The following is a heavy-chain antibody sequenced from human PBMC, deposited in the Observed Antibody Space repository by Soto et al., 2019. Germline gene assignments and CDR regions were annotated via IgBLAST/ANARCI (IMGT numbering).Heavy chain of an antibody. CDR3: ARDHPHSYGVYYFDY. J-gene: IGHJ4*02. D-gene: IGHD5-18*01. Sequence: SETLSLTCTVSGSSIRNYYWNWIRESPGQGLEWIGYIYSSGSTHYNPSLQNRVTISIDTSKNQVSLKVNSVTAADTAVYYCARDHPHSYGVYYFDYWGQGTPVTV. V-gene: IGHV4-59*01. CDR1: GSSIRNYY. CDR2: IYSSGST.